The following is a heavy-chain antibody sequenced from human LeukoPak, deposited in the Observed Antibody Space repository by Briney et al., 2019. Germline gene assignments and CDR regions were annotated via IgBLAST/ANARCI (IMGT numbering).Heavy chain of an antibody. CDR2: IYYSGST. Sequence: SETLSLTCTVSGGSISSSNYYWGWIRQPPGKGLEWIGNIYYSGSTYYKPSLKTRVTISVDTSKNQFSLKLTSVTAADTAVYYFARHASVDGNWPRPLDYWGQGSLVTVSS. V-gene: IGHV4-39*01. D-gene: IGHD6-19*01. CDR1: GGSISSSNYY. CDR3: ARHASVDGNWPRPLDY. J-gene: IGHJ4*02.